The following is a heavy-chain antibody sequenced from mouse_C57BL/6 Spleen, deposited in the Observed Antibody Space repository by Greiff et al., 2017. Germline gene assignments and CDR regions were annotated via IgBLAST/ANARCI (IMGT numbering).Heavy chain of an antibody. Sequence: VQLQQPGAELVMPGASVKLSCKASGYTFTSYWMHWVKQRPGQGLEWIGEIDPSDSYTNYNQKFKGKSTLTVDKSSSTAYMQLSSLTSEDSAVYYCARSAYSKSSWCAYWGQGTLVTVSA. CDR1: GYTFTSYW. V-gene: IGHV1-69*01. CDR2: IDPSDSYT. CDR3: ARSAYSKSSWCAY. J-gene: IGHJ3*01. D-gene: IGHD2-5*01.